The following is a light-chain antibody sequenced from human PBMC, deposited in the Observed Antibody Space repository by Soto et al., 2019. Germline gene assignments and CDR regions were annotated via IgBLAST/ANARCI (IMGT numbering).Light chain of an antibody. Sequence: QSALTQPASVSGSPGQSIAISCTGTSSDVGAYNYVSWYQQHPGKAPKLMIYEVNKRPSGVSYRFSGSKSGTTASLTISGLQAEDEADYYCNSYTTSSTVIFGGGTQLTVL. CDR2: EVN. CDR3: NSYTTSSTVI. V-gene: IGLV2-14*01. CDR1: SSDVGAYNY. J-gene: IGLJ2*01.